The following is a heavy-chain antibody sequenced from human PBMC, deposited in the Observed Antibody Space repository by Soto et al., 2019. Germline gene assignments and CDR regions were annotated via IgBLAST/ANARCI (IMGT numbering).Heavy chain of an antibody. CDR1: GFTFSDYY. Sequence: PGGSLRLSCAASGFTFSDYYMSWIRQAPGKGLERVSYISSSGSSIYYAESVKGRFTISRDNAKNSLYLQMNSLTAADTAVYYCARHPRGNWVDHWGQGIQVTVSS. CDR2: ISSSGSSI. V-gene: IGHV3-11*01. CDR3: ARHPRGNWVDH. J-gene: IGHJ5*02.